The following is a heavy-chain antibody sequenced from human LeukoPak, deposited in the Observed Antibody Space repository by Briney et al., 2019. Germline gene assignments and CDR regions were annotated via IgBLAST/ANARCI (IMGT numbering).Heavy chain of an antibody. CDR1: GGSISSGSYY. Sequence: SQTLSLTCTVSGGSISSGSYYWSWIRQHPGKGLEWIGYIYYSGSTYYNPSLKSRVTISVDTSKNQFSLKLSSVTAADTAVYYCARASSDYGDYYFDYWGQGTLVTVSS. CDR3: ARASSDYGDYYFDY. D-gene: IGHD4-17*01. CDR2: IYYSGST. V-gene: IGHV4-31*03. J-gene: IGHJ4*02.